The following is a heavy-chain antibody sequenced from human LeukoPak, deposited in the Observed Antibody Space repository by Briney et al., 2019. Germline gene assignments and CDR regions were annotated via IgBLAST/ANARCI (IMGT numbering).Heavy chain of an antibody. J-gene: IGHJ4*02. CDR2: ISSFSGTI. V-gene: IGHV3-48*01. Sequence: GGSLRLSCAASGLTFSFYSMNWVRQAPGKGLEWVSYISSFSGTIDYAESVKGRFTISRDNAKNSLYLQMNSLRADDTAVYYCVRDQGGSSSHWGQGTLVTVSS. CDR3: VRDQGGSSSH. D-gene: IGHD6-6*01. CDR1: GLTFSFYS.